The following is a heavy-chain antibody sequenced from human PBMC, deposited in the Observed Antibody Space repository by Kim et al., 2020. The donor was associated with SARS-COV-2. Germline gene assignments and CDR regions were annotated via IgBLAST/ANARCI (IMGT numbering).Heavy chain of an antibody. CDR1: GFTFSSYW. CDR2: IKQDGSEK. V-gene: IGHV3-7*01. D-gene: IGHD6-13*01. J-gene: IGHJ6*02. Sequence: GGSLRLSCAASGFTFSSYWMSWVRQAPGKGLEWVANIKQDGSEKYYVDSVKGRFTISRDNAKNSLYLQMNSLRAEDTAVYYCARASPAYSSSWYYLNYYYYGMDVWGQGTTVTVSS. CDR3: ARASPAYSSSWYYLNYYYYGMDV.